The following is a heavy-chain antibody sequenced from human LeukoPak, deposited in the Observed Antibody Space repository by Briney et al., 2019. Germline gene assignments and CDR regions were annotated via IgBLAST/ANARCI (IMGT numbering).Heavy chain of an antibody. CDR1: GFTFSSFP. J-gene: IGHJ4*02. Sequence: GGSLRLSCAASGFTFSSFPMSWVSQAPGKGLEWVSSISGRGGGTFYADSVKGRFTISRDNSKNTLYLQMNSLRAEDTAVYYCAKGTGRGSYFDYWGQGTLVTVSS. CDR2: ISGRGGGT. CDR3: AKGTGRGSYFDY. V-gene: IGHV3-23*01. D-gene: IGHD1-26*01.